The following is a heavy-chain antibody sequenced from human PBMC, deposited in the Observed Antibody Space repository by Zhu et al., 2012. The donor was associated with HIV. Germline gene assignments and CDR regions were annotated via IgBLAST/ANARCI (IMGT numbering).Heavy chain of an antibody. CDR2: IYHSGST. V-gene: IGHV4-38-2*01. D-gene: IGHD3-22*01. CDR3: ARSIYYYDSSGYYSDAFDI. CDR1: GYSISSGYY. J-gene: IGHJ3*02. Sequence: QVQLQESGPGLVKPSETLSLTCAVSGYSISSGYYWGWIRQPPGKGLEWIGIIYHSGSTYYNPSLKSRVTISINSSKNQFSLRLSSVIAADTAVYYCARSIYYYDSSGYYSDAFDIWGQGTSGHRLF.